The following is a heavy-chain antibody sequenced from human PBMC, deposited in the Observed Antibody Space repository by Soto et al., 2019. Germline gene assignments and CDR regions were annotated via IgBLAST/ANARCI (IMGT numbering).Heavy chain of an antibody. CDR1: GYTFIRYG. D-gene: IGHD3-16*01. Sequence: QVQLVQSAAEVKKPGASLKVSCKASGYTFIRYGISWVRLAPGQGLEWMGWISPYNDYTIYAQKLQGRVTMTTDTPTRTVYMELRSLKSGDTAVYYCARGGFYDNSWGKLSHYGLDVWGQGTSVTVSS. CDR3: ARGGFYDNSWGKLSHYGLDV. J-gene: IGHJ6*02. CDR2: ISPYNDYT. V-gene: IGHV1-18*01.